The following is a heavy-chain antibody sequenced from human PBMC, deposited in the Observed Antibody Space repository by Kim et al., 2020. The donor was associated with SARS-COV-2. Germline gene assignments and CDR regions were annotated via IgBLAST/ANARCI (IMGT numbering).Heavy chain of an antibody. CDR3: ARYSSSWYYFDY. Sequence: SETLSLTCTVSGGSISSYYWSWIRQPPGKGLEWIGYIYYSGSTNYNPSLKSRVTISVDTSKNQFSLKLSSVTAADTAVYYCARYSSSWYYFDYWGQGTLVTVSS. D-gene: IGHD6-13*01. CDR1: GGSISSYY. CDR2: IYYSGST. V-gene: IGHV4-59*08. J-gene: IGHJ4*02.